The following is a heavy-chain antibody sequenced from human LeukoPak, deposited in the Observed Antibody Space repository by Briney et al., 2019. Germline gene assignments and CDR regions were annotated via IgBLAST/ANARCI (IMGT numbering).Heavy chain of an antibody. CDR1: GGSISSGGYY. CDR3: ARHYYDSGSSYFDY. CDR2: IYYSGST. Sequence: PSETLSLTCTVSGGSISSGGYYWSWIRQHPGKGLEWIGYIYYSGSTYYNPSLKSRVTISVDTSKNQFSLKLSSVTAADTAVYYCARHYYDSGSSYFDYWGQGTLVTVSS. V-gene: IGHV4-31*03. D-gene: IGHD3-10*01. J-gene: IGHJ4*02.